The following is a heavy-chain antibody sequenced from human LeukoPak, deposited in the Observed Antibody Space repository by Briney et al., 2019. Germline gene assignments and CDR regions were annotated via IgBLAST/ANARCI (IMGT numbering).Heavy chain of an antibody. V-gene: IGHV4-59*01. CDR3: AREEQNYDLLTGYLAPGYFDY. D-gene: IGHD3-9*01. J-gene: IGHJ4*02. CDR1: GGSISSYY. CDR2: VYYIGST. Sequence: SETLSLTCTVSGGSISSYYWSWIRQPPGKGLEWIGYVYYIGSTNYNPSLKSRVTISVDTSKNQFSLKLSSVTAADTAVYYCAREEQNYDLLTGYLAPGYFDYWGQGTLVTVSS.